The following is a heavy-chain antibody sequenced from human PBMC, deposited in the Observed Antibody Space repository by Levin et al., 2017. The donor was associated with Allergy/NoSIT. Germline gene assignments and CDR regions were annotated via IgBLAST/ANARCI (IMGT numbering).Heavy chain of an antibody. Sequence: PSQTLSLTCTVSNGSINSGGNYWTWIRQSPGKGLEWIGYIYFSGSTKYNPALKSRMTILVDRSQNQFSLKLTSVTAADTAVYYCARERFYHGNRFDSWGQGTLVTVAS. CDR1: NGSINSGGNY. D-gene: IGHD2/OR15-2a*01. CDR3: ARERFYHGNRFDS. CDR2: IYFSGST. V-gene: IGHV4-31*03. J-gene: IGHJ5*01.